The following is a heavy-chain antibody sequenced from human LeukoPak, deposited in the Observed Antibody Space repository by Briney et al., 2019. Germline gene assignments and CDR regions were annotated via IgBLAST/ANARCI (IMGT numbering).Heavy chain of an antibody. CDR2: FDPEDGET. V-gene: IGHV1-24*01. Sequence: ASVKVSCKVSGYTLTELSMHWVRQAPGKGLEWMGGFDPEDGETIYAQTSQGRVTMTADTSTDTAYMELSSLRSADTAAYYCATAYGSGYGMDVWGQGTTVTVSS. J-gene: IGHJ6*02. CDR3: ATAYGSGYGMDV. D-gene: IGHD3-10*01. CDR1: GYTLTELS.